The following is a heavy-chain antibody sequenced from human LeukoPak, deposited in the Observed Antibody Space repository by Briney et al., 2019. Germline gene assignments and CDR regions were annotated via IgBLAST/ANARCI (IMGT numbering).Heavy chain of an antibody. CDR2: IYPGDSHT. CDR1: GYSFTDYW. V-gene: IGHV5-51*01. D-gene: IGHD5-18*01. CDR3: ARRLGRGYSYRYGFYFDN. J-gene: IGHJ4*02. Sequence: KTGESLKISCKGSGYSFTDYWIAWVRQMPGKGLEWMGIIYPGDSHTTYSPSFQGRVTISADKSISTAYLQWSSLKASDTAMYYCARRLGRGYSYRYGFYFDNWGQGTLVTVSS.